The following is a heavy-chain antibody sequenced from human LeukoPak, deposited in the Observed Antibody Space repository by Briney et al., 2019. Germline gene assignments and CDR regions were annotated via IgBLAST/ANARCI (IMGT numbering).Heavy chain of an antibody. D-gene: IGHD3-10*01. CDR1: GGSISGYY. CDR3: ARAAVRGVVDY. J-gene: IGHJ4*02. Sequence: PSETLSLTCTVSGGSISGYYYNWIRQPPGKGLEWIGYIYYSGSTNYNPSLKSRVTISVDTSKNQFSLKLSSVTAADTAVYYCARAAVRGVVDYWGQGTLVTVSS. CDR2: IYYSGST. V-gene: IGHV4-59*01.